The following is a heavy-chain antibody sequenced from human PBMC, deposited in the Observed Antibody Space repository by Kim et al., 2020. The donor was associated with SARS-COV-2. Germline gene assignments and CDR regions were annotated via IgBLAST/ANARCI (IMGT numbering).Heavy chain of an antibody. J-gene: IGHJ4*02. CDR3: ARDASRDSYGQWGPEGYFDY. D-gene: IGHD5-18*01. Sequence: GGSLRLSCAASGFTFSSYSMNWVRQAPGKGLEWVSYISSSSSTIYYADSVKGRFTISRDNAKNSLYLQMNSLRDEDTAVYYCARDASRDSYGQWGPEGYFDYWGQGTLVTVSS. V-gene: IGHV3-48*02. CDR2: ISSSSSTI. CDR1: GFTFSSYS.